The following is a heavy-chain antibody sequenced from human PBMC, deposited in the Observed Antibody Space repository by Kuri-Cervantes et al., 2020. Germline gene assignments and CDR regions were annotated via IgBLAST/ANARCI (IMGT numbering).Heavy chain of an antibody. V-gene: IGHV4-59*08. CDR3: ASLPSDSSSHPYFDY. CDR1: GFTFSNAW. D-gene: IGHD6-6*01. J-gene: IGHJ4*02. Sequence: GSLRLSCAASGFTFSNAWVSWIRQPPGKGLEWIGYIYYSGSTNYNPSLKSRVTISVDTSKNQFSLKLSSVTAADTAVYYCASLPSDSSSHPYFDYWGQGTLVTVSS. CDR2: IYYSGST.